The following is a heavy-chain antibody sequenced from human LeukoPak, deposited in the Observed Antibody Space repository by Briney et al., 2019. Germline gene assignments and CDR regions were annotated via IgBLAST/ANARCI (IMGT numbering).Heavy chain of an antibody. J-gene: IGHJ6*03. CDR1: GGSFSGYY. Sequence: SETLSLTCAVYGGSFSGYYWSWIRQPPGKGLEWIGEINHSGSTNYNPSLKSRVTISVDTSKDQFSLKLSSVTAADTAVYYCARGQDCGGGSCYQPQGYYYYYMDVWGKGTTVTVSS. CDR2: INHSGST. V-gene: IGHV4-34*01. CDR3: ARGQDCGGGSCYQPQGYYYYYMDV. D-gene: IGHD2-15*01.